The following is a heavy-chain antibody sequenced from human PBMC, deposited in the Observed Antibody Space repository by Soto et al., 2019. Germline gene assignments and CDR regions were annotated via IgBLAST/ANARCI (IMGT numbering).Heavy chain of an antibody. V-gene: IGHV1-24*01. CDR3: ATVALTGVSYGMDV. CDR2: FDPEDGET. Sequence: GASVKVSSKVSGYTLTELSMHWVRQAPGKGLEWMGGFDPEDGETIYAQKFQGRVTMTEDTSTDTAYMELSSLRSEDTAVYYCATVALTGVSYGMDVWGQGTTVTVSS. J-gene: IGHJ6*02. D-gene: IGHD2-8*01. CDR1: GYTLTELS.